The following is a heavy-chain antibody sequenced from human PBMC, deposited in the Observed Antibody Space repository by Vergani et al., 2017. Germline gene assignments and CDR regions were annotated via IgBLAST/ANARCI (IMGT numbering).Heavy chain of an antibody. V-gene: IGHV1-18*01. CDR3: ARDYHYAHARSYGMDV. CDR2: ISAYNGNT. D-gene: IGHD4-17*01. J-gene: IGHJ6*02. CDR1: GYTFTSYG. Sequence: QVQLVQSGAEVKKPGASVKVSCKASGYTFTSYGISWVRQAPGQGLEWMGWISAYNGNTNYAQKLQGRVTMTTDTATSTAYMELRSLRSDDTAVYYCARDYHYAHARSYGMDVWGQGTTVTVSS.